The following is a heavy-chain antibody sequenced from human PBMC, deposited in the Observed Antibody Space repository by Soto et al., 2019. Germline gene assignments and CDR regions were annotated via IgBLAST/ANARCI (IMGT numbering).Heavy chain of an antibody. CDR2: IYYSGST. D-gene: IGHD3-3*01. V-gene: IGHV4-59*01. Sequence: PSETLSLTCTVSGGSISSYYWSWIRQPPGKGLEWIGYIYYSGSTNYNPSLKSRVTISVDTSKNQFSLKLSSVTAADTAVYYCARVRLGDFWSGYDLHFDYWGQGTLVTVSS. J-gene: IGHJ4*02. CDR3: ARVRLGDFWSGYDLHFDY. CDR1: GGSISSYY.